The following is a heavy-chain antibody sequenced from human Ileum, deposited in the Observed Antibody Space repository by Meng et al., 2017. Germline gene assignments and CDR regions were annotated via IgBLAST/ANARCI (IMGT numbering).Heavy chain of an antibody. J-gene: IGHJ4*02. V-gene: IGHV4-31*01. CDR3: ARIGFCSGRSCYGFFDY. CDR1: GDSISSGGYY. Sequence: HGHLEDAGPGPVKPLTTLSLTCTVSGDSISSGGYYWTWIRQHPGKGLEWIGYIYSSGGTYYTPSLKSLVTISLDTSKNQFSLRLSSVTAADTAVYYCARIGFCSGRSCYGFFDYWGQGTLVTVSS. CDR2: IYSSGGT. D-gene: IGHD2-15*01.